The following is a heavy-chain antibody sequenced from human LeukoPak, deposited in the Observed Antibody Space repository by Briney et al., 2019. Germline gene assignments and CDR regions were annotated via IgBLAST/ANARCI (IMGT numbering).Heavy chain of an antibody. CDR2: ISGSGGST. CDR1: GFTFSSYA. J-gene: IGHJ3*02. V-gene: IGHV3-23*01. CDR3: AKDLLAGYGVAHDAFDI. D-gene: IGHD4-17*01. Sequence: PGGSLRLSCAASGFTFSSYAMSWVRQAPGKGLEWVSAISGSGGSTYYADSVKGRFTISRDNSKNTLYLQMTSLSAEDTAVYYCAKDLLAGYGVAHDAFDIWGQGTMVTVSS.